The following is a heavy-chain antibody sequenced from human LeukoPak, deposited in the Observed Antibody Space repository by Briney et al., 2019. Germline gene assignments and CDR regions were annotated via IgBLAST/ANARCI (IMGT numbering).Heavy chain of an antibody. CDR3: ARDTYYYGSGSLGMDV. D-gene: IGHD3-10*01. Sequence: ASVKVSCKASGYTFTGYYMHWVRQAPGQGLEWMGWINPNSGGTNYAQKFQGRVTMTRDTSISTAYMELSRLRSDDTAVYYCARDTYYYGSGSLGMDVWGKGTTVTVSS. CDR1: GYTFTGYY. J-gene: IGHJ6*04. V-gene: IGHV1-2*02. CDR2: INPNSGGT.